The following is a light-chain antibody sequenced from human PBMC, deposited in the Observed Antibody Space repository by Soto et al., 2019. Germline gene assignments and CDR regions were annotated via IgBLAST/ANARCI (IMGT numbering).Light chain of an antibody. Sequence: DIQLTQSPSFLSASVGDRVTITCRASQGINSYLAWYQQKPGKAPNLLIDAASILQSGVPSRFSGSGSGTEFTLTVSSLQPEDLGTYYCQQLYSYPLTFGGGTKVEIK. J-gene: IGKJ4*01. CDR3: QQLYSYPLT. V-gene: IGKV1-9*01. CDR2: AAS. CDR1: QGINSY.